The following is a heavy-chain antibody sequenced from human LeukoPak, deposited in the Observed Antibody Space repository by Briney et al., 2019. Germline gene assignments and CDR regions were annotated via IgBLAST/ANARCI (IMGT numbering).Heavy chain of an antibody. V-gene: IGHV3-30*03. CDR2: ISYDGSNK. Sequence: GGTLRLSCAAPGFTFSSYGMSWVRQAPGKGLEWVAVISYDGSNKNYADSVKGRFTISRDNAKNSLYLQMNSLRAEDTAVYYCAGRAMVRGVKGAFDYWGQGTLVTVSS. J-gene: IGHJ4*02. CDR3: AGRAMVRGVKGAFDY. D-gene: IGHD3-10*01. CDR1: GFTFSSYG.